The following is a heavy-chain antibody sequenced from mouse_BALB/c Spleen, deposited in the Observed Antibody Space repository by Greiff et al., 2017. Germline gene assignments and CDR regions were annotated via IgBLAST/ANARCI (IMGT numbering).Heavy chain of an antibody. CDR2: INPSTGYT. CDR1: GYTFTSYW. J-gene: IGHJ1*01. CDR3: ARSAGGDWYFDV. Sequence: VQLQQSGAELAKPGASVKMSCKASGYTFTSYWMHWVKQRPGQGLEWIGYINPSTGYTEYNQKFKDKATLTADKSSSTAYMQLSSLTSEDSAVYYCARSAGGDWYFDVWGAGTTVTVSS. V-gene: IGHV1-7*01.